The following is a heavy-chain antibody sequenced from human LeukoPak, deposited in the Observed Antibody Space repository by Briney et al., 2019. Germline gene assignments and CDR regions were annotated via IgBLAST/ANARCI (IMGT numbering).Heavy chain of an antibody. Sequence: PGGPLRLSCALSIFTLYRYDILCARHSIGKGVVCVSAIGAGGDTYYSESVKGRFTIPRENAKNSSQLQMKRPRAADTAVYYCAREDSASGDWDTFDMWGRGTMVSVSS. CDR1: IFTLYRYD. D-gene: IGHD3/OR15-3a*01. J-gene: IGHJ3*02. V-gene: IGHV3-13*01. CDR3: AREDSASGDWDTFDM. CDR2: IGAGGDT.